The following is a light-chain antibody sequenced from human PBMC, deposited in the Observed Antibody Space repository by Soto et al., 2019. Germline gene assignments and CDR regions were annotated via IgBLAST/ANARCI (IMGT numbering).Light chain of an antibody. V-gene: IGKV3-15*01. CDR2: DAS. J-gene: IGKJ1*01. CDR1: QSVSRY. CDR3: QQNKEWPGT. Sequence: EIVMTQSPATLSVSPGERATLSCRASQSVSRYLAWYQQKPGQAPSLLIYDASTRATGIPVRFSGSGSGTEGTITISSLQSEDFGVYDCQQNKEWPGTFGQGTKVDIK.